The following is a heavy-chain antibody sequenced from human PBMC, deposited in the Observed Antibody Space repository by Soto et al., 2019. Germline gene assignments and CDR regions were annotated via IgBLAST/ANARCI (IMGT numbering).Heavy chain of an antibody. J-gene: IGHJ4*02. CDR3: ARQIYDSDTGPNFQYYFDS. CDR1: GYSFACYW. V-gene: IGHV5-10-1*01. Sequence: GESLTIYCTGSGYSFACYWITWVRQKPGKGLEWMGRIDPSDSQTYYSPSFRGHVTISVTKSITTVFLQWSSLRASDTAMYYCARQIYDSDTGPNFQYYFDSWGQGTPVTVSS. CDR2: IDPSDSQT. D-gene: IGHD3-22*01.